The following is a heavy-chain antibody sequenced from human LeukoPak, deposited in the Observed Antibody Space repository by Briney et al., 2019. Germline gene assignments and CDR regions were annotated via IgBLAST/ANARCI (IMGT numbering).Heavy chain of an antibody. V-gene: IGHV3-48*01. CDR2: ISSSSSTI. CDR1: GFTFSIYS. J-gene: IGHJ3*02. D-gene: IGHD3-22*01. Sequence: QAGGSLRLSCAASGFTFSIYSMNWVRQAPGKGLEWVSYISSSSSTIYYADSVKGRFTISRDNAKNSLYLQMNSLRAEDTAVYYCLPDYYDSSGYLDAFDIWGQGTMVTVSS. CDR3: LPDYYDSSGYLDAFDI.